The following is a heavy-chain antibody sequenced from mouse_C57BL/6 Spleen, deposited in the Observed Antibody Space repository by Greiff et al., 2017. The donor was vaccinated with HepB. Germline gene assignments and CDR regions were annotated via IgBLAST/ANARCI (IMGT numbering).Heavy chain of an antibody. J-gene: IGHJ3*01. V-gene: IGHV1-59*01. CDR1: GYTFTSYW. D-gene: IGHD1-1*01. CDR2: IDPSDSYT. CDR3: ARDYYGSSYPAWFAY. Sequence: QVQLQQSGAELVRPGTSVKLSCKASGYTFTSYWMHWVKQRPGQGLEWIGVIDPSDSYTNYNQKFKGKATLTVDTSSSTAYMQLSSLTSEDSAVYYCARDYYGSSYPAWFAYWGQGTLVTVSA.